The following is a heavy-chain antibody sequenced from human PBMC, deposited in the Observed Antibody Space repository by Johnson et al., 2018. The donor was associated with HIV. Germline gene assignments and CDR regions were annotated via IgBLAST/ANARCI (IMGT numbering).Heavy chain of an antibody. V-gene: IGHV3-11*04. D-gene: IGHD6-19*01. CDR1: GFTFSDYY. J-gene: IGHJ3*02. CDR3: ARDRGSGWYDLDAFDI. CDR2: ISSSGSII. Sequence: QVLLVESGGGVVQPGRSLRLSCAASGFTFSDYYMSWIRQAPGTGLEWVSYISSSGSIISYADSVKGRFTISRDNAKNSLYLQMSSLRVEDTALYYCARDRGSGWYDLDAFDIWGQGTMVTVSS.